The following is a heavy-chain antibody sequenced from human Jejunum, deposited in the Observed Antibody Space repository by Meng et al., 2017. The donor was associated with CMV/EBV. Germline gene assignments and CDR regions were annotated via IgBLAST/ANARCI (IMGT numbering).Heavy chain of an antibody. Sequence: TYYWTWIRQSPGKGLEWIGYVYYTGGTSYNPSLKSRVTISVDTSKNQFSLKLSSVTAADTAVYYCASGGIYDFWSGYYTGQTWFDPWGQGTLVTVSS. CDR1: TYY. V-gene: IGHV4-59*01. CDR2: VYYTGGT. J-gene: IGHJ5*02. D-gene: IGHD3-3*01. CDR3: ASGGIYDFWSGYYTGQTWFDP.